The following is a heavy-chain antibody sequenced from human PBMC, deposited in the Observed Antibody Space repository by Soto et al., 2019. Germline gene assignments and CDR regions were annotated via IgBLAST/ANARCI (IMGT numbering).Heavy chain of an antibody. J-gene: IGHJ6*03. V-gene: IGHV1-8*01. CDR2: MNPNSGNT. CDR1: GYTFTSYD. D-gene: IGHD3-3*01. CDR3: ASAHYDFWSGYYTPYYYYYMDV. Sequence: QVQLVQSGAEVKKPGASVKVSCKASGYTFTSYDINWVRQATGQGLEWMGWMNPNSGNTGYAQKFQGRVTMTRNTPISTAYMELSSLRSEDTAVYYCASAHYDFWSGYYTPYYYYYMDVWGKGTTVTVSS.